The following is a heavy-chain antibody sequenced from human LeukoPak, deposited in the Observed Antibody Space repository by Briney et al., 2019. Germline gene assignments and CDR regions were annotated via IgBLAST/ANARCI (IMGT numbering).Heavy chain of an antibody. CDR1: GGSVSSGSYY. J-gene: IGHJ6*02. CDR2: IYYSGST. Sequence: PSQTLSLTCTVSGGSVSSGSYYWSWIRQPPGKGLEWIGYIYYSGSTNYNPSLKSRVTISVDTSKNQFSLKLSSVTAADTAVYYCARAPSSSWSYYYYYGMDVWGQGTTVTVSS. CDR3: ARAPSSSWSYYYYYGMDV. D-gene: IGHD6-13*01. V-gene: IGHV4-61*01.